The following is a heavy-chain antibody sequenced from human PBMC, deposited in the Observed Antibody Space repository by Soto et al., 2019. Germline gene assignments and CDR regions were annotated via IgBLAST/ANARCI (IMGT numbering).Heavy chain of an antibody. Sequence: EVQLVESGGGLVKPGGSLRLSCAASGFTFSSYSMNWVRQAPGKGLEWVSSISSSSSYIYYADSVKGRFTISRDNAKNSLYLQMNGLRAEDTAVYYCARDLLGYDSSGGVFDYWGQGTLVTVSS. D-gene: IGHD3-22*01. J-gene: IGHJ4*02. CDR1: GFTFSSYS. CDR3: ARDLLGYDSSGGVFDY. V-gene: IGHV3-21*01. CDR2: ISSSSSYI.